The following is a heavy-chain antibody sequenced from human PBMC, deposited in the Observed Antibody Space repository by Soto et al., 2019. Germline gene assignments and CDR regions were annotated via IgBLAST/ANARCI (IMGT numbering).Heavy chain of an antibody. CDR1: GFSLSTSGVG. J-gene: IGHJ4*02. Sequence: SGPTLVNPTQTLTLTCTFSGFSLSTSGVGVGWIRQPPGKALEWLALIYWSDDKRYSPSLKSRLTITKDTSKNQVALTMTNMDPVDTATYYCAHRPSGWYLFDYWGQGTLVTVSS. D-gene: IGHD6-19*01. CDR2: IYWSDDK. CDR3: AHRPSGWYLFDY. V-gene: IGHV2-5*01.